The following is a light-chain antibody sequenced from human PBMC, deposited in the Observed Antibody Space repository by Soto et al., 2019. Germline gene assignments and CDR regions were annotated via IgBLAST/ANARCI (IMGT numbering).Light chain of an antibody. Sequence: QSVLTQPASVSGSPGQSITISCTGTSSDVGGYNYVSCYQQHPGKAPKLMIYDVGNRPSGVSNRFSGSKSGNTASLTISGLQAEDEADYYCSSYTSSSTYVFGTGTKVTVL. V-gene: IGLV2-14*01. CDR3: SSYTSSSTYV. CDR1: SSDVGGYNY. J-gene: IGLJ1*01. CDR2: DVG.